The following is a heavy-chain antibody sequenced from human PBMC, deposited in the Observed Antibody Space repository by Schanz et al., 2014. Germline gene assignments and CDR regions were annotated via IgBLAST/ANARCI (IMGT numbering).Heavy chain of an antibody. CDR3: ARPPHDSSGYYPFDY. CDR2: VSSSSSYT. D-gene: IGHD3-22*01. J-gene: IGHJ4*02. CDR1: GFTFGDYA. Sequence: VQLLESGGGLVQPGGSLRLSCAASGFTFGDYAMTWVRQAPGKGLEWVSYVSSSSSYTHYADSVKGRFTISRDNAKNSLYLQMNSLRAEDTAVYYCARPPHDSSGYYPFDYWGQGILVTVSS. V-gene: IGHV3-11*03.